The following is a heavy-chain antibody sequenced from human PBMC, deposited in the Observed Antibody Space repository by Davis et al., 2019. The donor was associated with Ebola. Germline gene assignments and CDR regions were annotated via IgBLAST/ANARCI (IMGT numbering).Heavy chain of an antibody. CDR1: GFTFSNFA. Sequence: GESLKISCAASGFTFSNFAMHWVRQAPGKGLEWVTIISYDGNIEDYADSVKGRFTISRDNSKNTLYLQMNSLRAEDTALYYCAKEEAYCGGDCYGYFDSWGQGTLVTVSS. CDR2: ISYDGNIE. D-gene: IGHD2-21*02. J-gene: IGHJ4*02. CDR3: AKEEAYCGGDCYGYFDS. V-gene: IGHV3-30*04.